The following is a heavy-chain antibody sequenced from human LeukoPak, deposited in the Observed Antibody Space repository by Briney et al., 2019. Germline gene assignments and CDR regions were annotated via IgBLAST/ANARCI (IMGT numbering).Heavy chain of an antibody. J-gene: IGHJ4*02. Sequence: SVKVSCKASGGTFSSYAISWVRQAPGQGLEWMGGIIPIFGTANYAQKFQGRVTITADESTSTAYMELSSLRSEDTAVYYCARGQDPFGELSPFNYWGQGTLVTVSS. D-gene: IGHD3-10*01. CDR1: GGTFSSYA. V-gene: IGHV1-69*13. CDR3: ARGQDPFGELSPFNY. CDR2: IIPIFGTA.